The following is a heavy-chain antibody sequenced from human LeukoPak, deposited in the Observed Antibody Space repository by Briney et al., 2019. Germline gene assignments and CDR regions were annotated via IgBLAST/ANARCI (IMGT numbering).Heavy chain of an antibody. CDR3: AREGYYYDSSGGDAFDI. D-gene: IGHD3-22*01. Sequence: ASVKVSCKASGYTFTGYYMHWVRQAPGQGLEWMGRINPNSGGTNYAQEFQGRVTMTRDTSISTAYMELSRLRSDDTAVYYCAREGYYYDSSGGDAFDIWGQGTMVTVSS. J-gene: IGHJ3*02. CDR1: GYTFTGYY. CDR2: INPNSGGT. V-gene: IGHV1-2*06.